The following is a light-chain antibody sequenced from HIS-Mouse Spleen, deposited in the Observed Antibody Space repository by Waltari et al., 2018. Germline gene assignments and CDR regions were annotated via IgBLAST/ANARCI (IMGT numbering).Light chain of an antibody. V-gene: IGLV3-1*01. CDR1: KWGDKY. CDR2: QDR. J-gene: IGLJ2*01. Sequence: SDELTQPPSVSVSPGQAASITCSGDKWGDKYACWYQKKPGQSPVLVICQDRKRPSGIPERFSGSNSGNTATLTISGTQAMDEADYYCQAWDSSYSVFGGGTKLTVL. CDR3: QAWDSSYSV.